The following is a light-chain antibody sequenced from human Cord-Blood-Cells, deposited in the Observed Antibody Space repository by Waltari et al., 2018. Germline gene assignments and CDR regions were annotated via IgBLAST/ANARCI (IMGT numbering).Light chain of an antibody. CDR2: AAS. J-gene: IGKJ2*01. Sequence: DLQMTQSPSSLSASLGDRVTITCRARQSISSYLNWYQQKPGKAPKLLIYAASSLQSGVPSRFSGSGSGTDFTLTISSLQPEDFATYYCQQSYSTPYTFGQGTKLEIK. V-gene: IGKV1-39*01. CDR1: QSISSY. CDR3: QQSYSTPYT.